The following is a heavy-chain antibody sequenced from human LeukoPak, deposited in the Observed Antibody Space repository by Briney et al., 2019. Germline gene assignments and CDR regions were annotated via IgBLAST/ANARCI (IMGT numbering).Heavy chain of an antibody. CDR3: ARDNSRSPYDSSGYFFDY. D-gene: IGHD3-22*01. V-gene: IGHV3-21*01. J-gene: IGHJ4*02. CDR1: GFTFSSYS. Sequence: PGGSLRLSCAASGFTFSSYSMNWVRQAPGKGLEWVSSISSSSSYIYYADSVKGRFTISRDNAKNSLYLQMNSLRAEDTAVYYCARDNSRSPYDSSGYFFDYWGQGTLVTVSS. CDR2: ISSSSSYI.